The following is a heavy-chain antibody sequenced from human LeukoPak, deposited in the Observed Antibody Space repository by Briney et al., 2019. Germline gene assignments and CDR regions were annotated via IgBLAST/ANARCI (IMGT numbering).Heavy chain of an antibody. D-gene: IGHD3-3*01. V-gene: IGHV4-59*08. CDR2: IYYSGST. J-gene: IGHJ3*02. CDR3: ARHVAIFGVVIIYNDAFDI. Sequence: SETLSLTCTVSGGSISSYYWSWIRQPPGKGLEWIGYIYYSGSTNYNPSLKSRVTISVDRSKNQFSLKLSSVTDADTAVHYCARHVAIFGVVIIYNDAFDIWGQGTMVTVSS. CDR1: GGSISSYY.